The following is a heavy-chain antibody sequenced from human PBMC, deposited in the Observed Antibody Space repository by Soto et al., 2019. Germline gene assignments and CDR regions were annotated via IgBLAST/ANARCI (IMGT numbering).Heavy chain of an antibody. CDR1: GFSLSTSGVG. D-gene: IGHD2-15*01. CDR3: AHRRLVGRYY. V-gene: IGHV2-5*02. J-gene: IGHJ4*02. Sequence: QITLKESGPTLVKPTQTLTLTCTFSGFSLSTSGVGVCWLRPPPGKALEWLAPFYWADDNRYSPSLKSSLTITKDTGKDHVVLTITNMDPVDTATYYCAHRRLVGRYYWCQGTLVTVSS. CDR2: FYWADDN.